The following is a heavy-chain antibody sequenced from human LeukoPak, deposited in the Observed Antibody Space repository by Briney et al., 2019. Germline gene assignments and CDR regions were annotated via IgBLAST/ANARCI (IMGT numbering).Heavy chain of an antibody. V-gene: IGHV3-48*04. CDR1: GFTFSTYS. CDR2: IDTGTSTI. J-gene: IGHJ4*02. D-gene: IGHD7-27*01. CDR3: ARDQYLTGVDY. Sequence: PGGSLRLSCAASGFTFSTYSMNWVRQAPGKGLEWVSYIDTGTSTIYYADSVKGRFTISRDNAKNSLYLQMNSLRAEDTAVYYCARDQYLTGVDYWGQGTLVTVSS.